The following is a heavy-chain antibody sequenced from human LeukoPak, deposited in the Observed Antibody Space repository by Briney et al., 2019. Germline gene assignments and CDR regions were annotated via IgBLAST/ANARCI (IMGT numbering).Heavy chain of an antibody. CDR3: ARDGSGYSLYYYMDV. CDR2: INPNSGGT. J-gene: IGHJ6*03. CDR1: GYTFTGYY. D-gene: IGHD3-3*01. Sequence: GASVKVSCKASGYTFTGYYMHWVRQAPGQGLEWMGWINPNSGGTNYAQKFQGRVTTTRDTSISTAYMELSRLRSDDTAVYYCARDGSGYSLYYYMDVWGKGTTVTVSS. V-gene: IGHV1-2*02.